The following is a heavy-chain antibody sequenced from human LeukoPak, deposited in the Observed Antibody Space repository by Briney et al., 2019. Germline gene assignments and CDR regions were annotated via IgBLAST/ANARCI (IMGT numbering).Heavy chain of an antibody. CDR2: IYTSGTT. D-gene: IGHD3-16*01. V-gene: IGHV4-61*02. CDR3: ARGTLRALRLGEFDY. Sequence: SETLSLTCTVSGGSISSGSYYWSWIRQAAGKGLEWIGRIYTSGTTNYNPSLKSRVTISIDTSKNQFSLKLSSVTAADTAVYYSARGTLRALRLGEFDYWGQGTLVTVSS. CDR1: GGSISSGSYY. J-gene: IGHJ4*02.